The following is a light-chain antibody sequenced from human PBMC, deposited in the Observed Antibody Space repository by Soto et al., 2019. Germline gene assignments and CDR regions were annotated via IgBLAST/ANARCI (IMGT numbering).Light chain of an antibody. CDR2: EVT. CDR3: SSYTSSSTWV. Sequence: QSVLTQPASVSGSPGQSITISCTGTSSDVGGYNYVSWYQQHPGKAPKLMISEVTDRPSGVSHRFSGSKSGNTASLTISGLQAEDEADYYCSSYTSSSTWVFGGGTQLTVL. CDR1: SSDVGGYNY. J-gene: IGLJ3*02. V-gene: IGLV2-14*01.